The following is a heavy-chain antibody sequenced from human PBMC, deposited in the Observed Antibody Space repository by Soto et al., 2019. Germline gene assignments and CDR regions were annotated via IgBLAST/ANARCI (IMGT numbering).Heavy chain of an antibody. J-gene: IGHJ1*01. D-gene: IGHD6-13*01. CDR3: AKDRRLRIAAAPNDFQH. V-gene: IGHV3-23*01. Sequence: EVQLLESGGGLVQPGGSLRLSCAASGFTFSSYAMSWVRQAPGKGLEWVSAISGSGGSTYYADSVKGRFTISRDNSKNTLYLQMNSLRAEDTAVYYCAKDRRLRIAAAPNDFQHWGQGTLVTVSS. CDR2: ISGSGGST. CDR1: GFTFSSYA.